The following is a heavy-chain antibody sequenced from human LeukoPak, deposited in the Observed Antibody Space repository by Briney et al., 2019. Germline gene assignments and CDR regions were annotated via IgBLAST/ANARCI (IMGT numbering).Heavy chain of an antibody. CDR1: GFTFGDYA. Sequence: GGFLRLSCAASGFTFGDYAMSWVRQAPGKGLEWVGFIRSKAYGGTTEYAASVKGRFTISRDDSKSIAYLQMNSLKTEDTAVYYCTRAAAGSRYMDVWGKGTTVTVSS. D-gene: IGHD6-13*01. CDR3: TRAAAGSRYMDV. CDR2: IRSKAYGGTT. V-gene: IGHV3-49*04. J-gene: IGHJ6*03.